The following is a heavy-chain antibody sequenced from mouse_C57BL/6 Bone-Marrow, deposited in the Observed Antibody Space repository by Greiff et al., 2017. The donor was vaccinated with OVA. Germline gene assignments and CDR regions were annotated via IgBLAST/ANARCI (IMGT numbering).Heavy chain of an antibody. D-gene: IGHD4-1*02. CDR1: GYTFTGYW. V-gene: IGHV1-9*01. Sequence: VQLQQSGAELMKPGASVKLSCKATGYTFTGYWIEWVKQRPGHGLEWIGEILPGSGSTNYNEKFKGKATFTADTSSNTAYMQLSSLTTEDSAIYYCAIPNRDRGPYYYAMDYWGQGTSVTVSS. CDR3: AIPNRDRGPYYYAMDY. J-gene: IGHJ4*01. CDR2: ILPGSGST.